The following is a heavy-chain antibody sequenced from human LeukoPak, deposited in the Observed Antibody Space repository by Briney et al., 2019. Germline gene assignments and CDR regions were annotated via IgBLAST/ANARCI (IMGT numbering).Heavy chain of an antibody. CDR1: GGSISSYY. D-gene: IGHD6-6*01. CDR3: ARQDSSSPRRYFQH. J-gene: IGHJ1*01. V-gene: IGHV4-59*08. Sequence: PSETLSLTCTVSGGSISSYYWGWIRQPPGKGLEWIGYIYYSGSTNYNPSLKSRVTISVDTSKNQFSLKLSSVTAADTAVYYCARQDSSSPRRYFQHWGQGTLVTVSS. CDR2: IYYSGST.